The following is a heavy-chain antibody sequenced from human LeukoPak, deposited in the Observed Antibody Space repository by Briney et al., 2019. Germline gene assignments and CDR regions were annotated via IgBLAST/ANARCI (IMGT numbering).Heavy chain of an antibody. Sequence: GGSLRLSCVASGFTFNGYAMSWVRQAPGKGLEWVSAISPTGAGTYYADSVKGLFTISSDNSKNTLYLQMNSLRAEDTAVYYCAKYTERAFDIWGRGTMVTVSS. J-gene: IGHJ3*02. CDR2: ISPTGAGT. CDR1: GFTFNGYA. D-gene: IGHD2-2*02. CDR3: AKYTERAFDI. V-gene: IGHV3-23*01.